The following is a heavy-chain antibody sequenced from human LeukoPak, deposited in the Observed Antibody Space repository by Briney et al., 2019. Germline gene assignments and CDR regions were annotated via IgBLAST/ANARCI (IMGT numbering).Heavy chain of an antibody. V-gene: IGHV3-30-3*01. CDR3: ARGGRDIVVVVALG. J-gene: IGHJ4*02. CDR1: GFTFSSYA. Sequence: SGRSLRLSCAASGFTFSSYAMHWVRQAPGKGLEWVAVISYDGSNKYYADSVKGRFTISRDNSKNTLYLQMNSLRAEDTAVYYCARGGRDIVVVVALGWGQGTLVTVSS. D-gene: IGHD2-15*01. CDR2: ISYDGSNK.